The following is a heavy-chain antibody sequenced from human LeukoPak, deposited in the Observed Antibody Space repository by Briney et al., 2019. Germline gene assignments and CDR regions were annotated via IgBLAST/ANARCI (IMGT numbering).Heavy chain of an antibody. D-gene: IGHD5-18*01. V-gene: IGHV3-33*01. CDR3: ARGAVDTAMVYYYGMDV. CDR2: IWYDGSNK. J-gene: IGHJ6*04. Sequence: GGSLRLSCAASGFTFSSYGMHWVRQAPGKGLEWVAVIWYDGSNKYYADSVKGRFTISRDNSKNTLYLQMNSLRAEDTAVYYCARGAVDTAMVYYYGMDVWGKGTTVTVSS. CDR1: GFTFSSYG.